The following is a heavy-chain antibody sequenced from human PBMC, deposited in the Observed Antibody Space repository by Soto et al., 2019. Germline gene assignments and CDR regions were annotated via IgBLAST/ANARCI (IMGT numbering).Heavy chain of an antibody. CDR1: GFTFSSYG. D-gene: IGHD3-3*01. Sequence: QVQLVESGGGMVQPGRSLRLSCAASGFTFSSYGMHWVRQAPGKGLEWVAVIWYDGSNKYYADSVKGRFTISRDNSKNTLYLQMNSLRAEDTAVYYCARDHPGWLLFFDYWGQGTLVTVSS. CDR2: IWYDGSNK. V-gene: IGHV3-33*01. J-gene: IGHJ4*02. CDR3: ARDHPGWLLFFDY.